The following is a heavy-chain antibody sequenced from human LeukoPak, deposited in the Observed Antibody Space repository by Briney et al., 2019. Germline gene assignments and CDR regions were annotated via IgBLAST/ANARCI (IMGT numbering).Heavy chain of an antibody. Sequence: ETLSLTCAVYGGSFSGYYWSWIRQPPGKGLEWVSGINWNGGSTGYADSVKGRFTISRDNAKNSLYLQINSLRAEDTAVYYCARDTARVTSVYYNGMDVWGQGTTVTVSS. CDR2: INWNGGST. V-gene: IGHV3-20*04. D-gene: IGHD5-18*01. CDR3: ARDTARVTSVYYNGMDV. J-gene: IGHJ6*02. CDR1: GGSFSGYY.